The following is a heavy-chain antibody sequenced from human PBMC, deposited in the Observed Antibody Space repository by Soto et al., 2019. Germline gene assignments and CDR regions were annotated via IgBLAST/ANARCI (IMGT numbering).Heavy chain of an antibody. V-gene: IGHV3-33*01. CDR2: IWHDGNNK. D-gene: IGHD1-26*01. J-gene: IGHJ6*02. CDR1: GFTFSNYG. CDR3: ASDIVGASDSYGLDV. Sequence: GGSLRLSCAASGFTFSNYGMHWVRQAPGKGLEWVAIIWHDGNNKYYADSVRGRFIISRDNSKNRLYLQMNSLRAEDTAVYYCASDIVGASDSYGLDVWGQGTPVTVSS.